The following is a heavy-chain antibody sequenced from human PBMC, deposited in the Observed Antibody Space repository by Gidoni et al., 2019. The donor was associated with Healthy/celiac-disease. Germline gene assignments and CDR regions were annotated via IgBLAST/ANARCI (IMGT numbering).Heavy chain of an antibody. V-gene: IGHV1-69*04. CDR3: ARDVAARLYLYYYYGMDV. D-gene: IGHD6-6*01. Sequence: QVQLVQSGAEVKTPGSSVKVSCKASGGTFSSYAISWVRQAPGQGLEWMGRIIPILGIANYAQKFQGRVTITADKSTSTAYMELSSLRSEDTAVYYCARDVAARLYLYYYYGMDVWGQGTTVTVSS. CDR2: IIPILGIA. J-gene: IGHJ6*02. CDR1: GGTFSSYA.